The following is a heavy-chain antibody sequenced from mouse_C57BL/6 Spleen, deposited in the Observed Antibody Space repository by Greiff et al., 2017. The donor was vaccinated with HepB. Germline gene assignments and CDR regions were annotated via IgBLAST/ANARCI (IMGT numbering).Heavy chain of an antibody. CDR2: INPGSGGT. D-gene: IGHD2-5*01. V-gene: IGHV1-54*01. Sequence: QVQLQQSGAELVRPGTSVKVSCKASGYAFTNYLIEWVKQRPGQGLEWIGVINPGSGGTNYNEKFKGKATLTADKSSSTAYMQLSSLTSEDSAVYFCARYYYSNSRYFDVWAQGPRSPSPQ. CDR3: ARYYYSNSRYFDV. J-gene: IGHJ1*03. CDR1: GYAFTNYL.